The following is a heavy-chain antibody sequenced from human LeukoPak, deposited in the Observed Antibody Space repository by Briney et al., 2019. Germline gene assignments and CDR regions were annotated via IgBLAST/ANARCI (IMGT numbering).Heavy chain of an antibody. D-gene: IGHD6-13*01. V-gene: IGHV1-18*01. CDR1: GYTFTSYG. CDR2: ISAYNGNT. CDR3: ARGPPGGIAAAGGYYFDY. Sequence: ASVKVSCKASGYTFTSYGISWVRQAPGQGLEWMGWISAYNGNTNYAQKLQGRVTMTTDTSTSTAYMELRSLRSDDTAVYYCARGPPGGIAAAGGYYFDYWGQGTLVTVSS. J-gene: IGHJ4*02.